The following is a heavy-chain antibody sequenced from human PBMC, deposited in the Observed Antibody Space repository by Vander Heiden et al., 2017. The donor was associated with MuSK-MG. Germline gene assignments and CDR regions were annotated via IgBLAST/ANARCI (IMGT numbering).Heavy chain of an antibody. V-gene: IGHV4-39*01. D-gene: IGHD6-19*01. Sequence: QLQLQESGPGLVKPSETLSLTCTVSGGSISSSSYYWGWIRQPPGKGLEWIGSIYYSGSTYYNPSLKSRVTISVDTSKNQFSLKLSSVTAADTAVYYCARHAYSSGWYGKGNAFDIWGQGTMVTVSS. CDR3: ARHAYSSGWYGKGNAFDI. CDR2: IYYSGST. J-gene: IGHJ3*02. CDR1: GGSISSSSYY.